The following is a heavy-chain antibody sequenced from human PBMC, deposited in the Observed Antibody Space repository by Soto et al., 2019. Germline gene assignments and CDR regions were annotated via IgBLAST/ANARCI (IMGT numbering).Heavy chain of an antibody. CDR1: GYTFTSYA. V-gene: IGHV1-3*01. CDR2: INAGNGNT. D-gene: IGHD1-20*01. CDR3: TRAIGITGTRGYMDV. Sequence: QVQLVQSGAEVKKPGASVKVSCKASGYTFTSYAMHWVRQAPGQRLEWMGWINAGNGNTKYSQKFQGRVPNTRVTSARTADMELSSLSSEDTAFYYCTRAIGITGTRGYMDVWGKGTTVTVSS. J-gene: IGHJ6*03.